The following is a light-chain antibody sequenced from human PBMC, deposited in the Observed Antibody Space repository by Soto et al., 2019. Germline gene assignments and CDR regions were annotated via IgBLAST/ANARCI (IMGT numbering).Light chain of an antibody. Sequence: EILLTQSPATLSLSPRERATLSCRASQSISSYVAWYQQKPGQAPRLLIYDASNRATGIPARFSGSGSGTYFTLTISILAPEDFAVYYCQYRSYWNTFGEGTRLDNK. V-gene: IGKV3-11*01. CDR1: QSISSY. CDR2: DAS. J-gene: IGKJ5*01. CDR3: QYRSYWNT.